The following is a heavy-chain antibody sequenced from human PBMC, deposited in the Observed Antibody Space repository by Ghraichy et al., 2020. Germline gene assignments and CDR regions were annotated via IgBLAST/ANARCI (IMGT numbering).Heavy chain of an antibody. V-gene: IGHV4-31*03. J-gene: IGHJ3*02. CDR1: GDSISSGGYY. CDR3: ARVKESSGIAVAITGDAFDI. D-gene: IGHD6-19*01. CDR2: IYNIGRT. Sequence: SETLSLTCTVSGDSISSGGYYWSWIRQHPGKGLEWIGYIYNIGRTYYNPSLKSRVIISVDTFKNQFSLNLSSISAADTAIYYCARVKESSGIAVAITGDAFDIWGQGTMVTVSS.